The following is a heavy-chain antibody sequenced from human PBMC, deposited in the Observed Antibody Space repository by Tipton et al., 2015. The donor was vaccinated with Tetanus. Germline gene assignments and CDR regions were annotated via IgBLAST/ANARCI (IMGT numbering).Heavy chain of an antibody. CDR2: IYYTGST. J-gene: IGHJ4*02. V-gene: IGHV4-39*01. D-gene: IGHD4-17*01. Sequence: TLSLTCTVSGASSTSGDYYWAWIRQPPGKGPEWIGSIYYTGSTYYNPSLKSRVTISMDTSRNQISLNLSPVTAADTAVYYCARGPTATSDYWGQGTLVTVSS. CDR3: ARGPTATSDY. CDR1: GASSTSGDYY.